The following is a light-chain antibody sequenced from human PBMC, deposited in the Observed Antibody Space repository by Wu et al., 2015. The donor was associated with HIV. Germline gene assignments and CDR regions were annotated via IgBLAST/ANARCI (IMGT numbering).Light chain of an antibody. Sequence: EIVLTQSPGTLSLSPGERATLSCRASQSVSGSYLAWYQQKPGQAPSLRIYGGSSRATGIPDRFSGSGSGTDFTLTISRLEPEDFAVYYCQQYGSSPYTFGQGTELEIK. CDR3: QQYGSSPYT. CDR1: QSVSGSY. CDR2: GGS. V-gene: IGKV3-20*01. J-gene: IGKJ2*01.